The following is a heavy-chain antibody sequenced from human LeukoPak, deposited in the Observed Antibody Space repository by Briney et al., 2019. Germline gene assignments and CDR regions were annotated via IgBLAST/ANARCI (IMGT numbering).Heavy chain of an antibody. CDR2: FYYTGTT. CDR1: AASISTYY. V-gene: IGHV4-59*01. J-gene: IGHJ4*02. CDR3: VRGSTTYYDFWSKYYPFDT. Sequence: PSETLSLTCTVSAASISTYYWSWIRQPPGEGLEWIGYFYYTGTTNYNPSLKSRVTISGDTSKKQLSLKLTSVTAADTAVYYCVRGSTTYYDFWSKYYPFDTWGQGILVTVSS. D-gene: IGHD3-3*01.